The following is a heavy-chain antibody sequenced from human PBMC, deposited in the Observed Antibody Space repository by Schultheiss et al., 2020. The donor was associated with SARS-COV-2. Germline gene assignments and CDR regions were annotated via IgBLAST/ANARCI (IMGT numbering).Heavy chain of an antibody. Sequence: GGSLRLSCAASGFTFSDYYMSWIRQAPGKGLEWVSYISSSSSYTNYADSVKGRFTISRDNAKNSLYLQMNSLRAEDTAVYYCARGRKYSSSSGWFDPWGQGTLVTVSS. CDR2: ISSSSSYT. D-gene: IGHD6-6*01. CDR3: ARGRKYSSSSGWFDP. CDR1: GFTFSDYY. V-gene: IGHV3-11*06. J-gene: IGHJ5*02.